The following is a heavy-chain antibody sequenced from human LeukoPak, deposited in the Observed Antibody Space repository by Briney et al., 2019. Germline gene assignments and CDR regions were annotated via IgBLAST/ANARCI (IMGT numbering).Heavy chain of an antibody. CDR3: ARDRGFTIFGVVSNYYYYMDV. CDR2: IYYSGTT. J-gene: IGHJ6*03. V-gene: IGHV4-39*07. Sequence: SETLSLTCTVSGGSISYSVYYWGWIRQSPGKGLEWIGSIYYSGTTYYNPSLKSRVTISVDTSKNHFSLKLSSVTAADTAVYYCARDRGFTIFGVVSNYYYYMDVWGKGTTVTVSS. CDR1: GGSISYSVYY. D-gene: IGHD3-3*01.